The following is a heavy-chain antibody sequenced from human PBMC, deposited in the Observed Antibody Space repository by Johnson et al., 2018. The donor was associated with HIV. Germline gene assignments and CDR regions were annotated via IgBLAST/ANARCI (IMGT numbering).Heavy chain of an antibody. D-gene: IGHD3-10*01. V-gene: IGHV3-7*05. CDR1: GFTFSSNW. CDR3: ARPIARGASDI. J-gene: IGHJ3*02. Sequence: VQLVESGGGVVQPGRSLRLSCAASGFTFSSNWMNWVRQAPGKGLQWVANIKEDGSEKYYVDSVRGRFTISRDNAKNSLYLQMNSLRAEDTAVYYCARPIARGASDIWGQGTMVTVSS. CDR2: IKEDGSEK.